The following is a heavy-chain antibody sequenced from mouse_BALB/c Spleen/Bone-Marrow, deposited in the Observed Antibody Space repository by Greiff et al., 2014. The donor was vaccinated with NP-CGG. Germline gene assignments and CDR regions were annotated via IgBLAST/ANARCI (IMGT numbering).Heavy chain of an antibody. CDR2: IDPANGNT. V-gene: IGHV14-3*02. J-gene: IGHJ2*01. CDR3: ASYDYGYHFDY. Sequence: VQLKQSGAELVKPGASVKLSCTASGFNIKDTYMHWVKQRPEQGLEWIGRIDPANGNTKYDPKFQGKATITADTSSNTAYLQLSSLTSEDTAVYYCASYDYGYHFDYWGQGTTLTVSS. CDR1: GFNIKDTY. D-gene: IGHD2-4*01.